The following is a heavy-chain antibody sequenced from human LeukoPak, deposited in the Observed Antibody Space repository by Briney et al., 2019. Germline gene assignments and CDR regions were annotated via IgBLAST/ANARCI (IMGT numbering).Heavy chain of an antibody. D-gene: IGHD6-19*01. CDR1: GYTFTSYY. Sequence: ASVKVSCKASGYTFTSYYMHWVRQAPGQGLEWMGIINPSGGSTSYAQKFQGRVTMTRDMSTSTVYMELSSLRSEDTAVYYCARDLPRGSGSSDLFDYWGQGTLVTVSS. CDR2: INPSGGST. CDR3: ARDLPRGSGSSDLFDY. V-gene: IGHV1-46*01. J-gene: IGHJ4*02.